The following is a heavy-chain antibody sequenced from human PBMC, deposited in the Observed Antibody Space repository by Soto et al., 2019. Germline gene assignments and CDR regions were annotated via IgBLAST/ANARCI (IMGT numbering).Heavy chain of an antibody. J-gene: IGHJ5*02. CDR1: GFSISSGYF. CDR2: IYHSGTT. Sequence: SETLSLTCAVSGFSISSGYFWGWIRQPPGKGPEWLGSIYHSGTTYYNPSVKGRVTISVDTSKNQFSLKMSSVTATDTAVYYCARDSSGYYWFDPWGQGTLVTVSS. V-gene: IGHV4-38-2*02. D-gene: IGHD3-22*01. CDR3: ARDSSGYYWFDP.